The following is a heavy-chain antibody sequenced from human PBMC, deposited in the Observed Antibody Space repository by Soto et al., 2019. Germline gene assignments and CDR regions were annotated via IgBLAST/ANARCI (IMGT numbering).Heavy chain of an antibody. CDR3: ARRELVSCGGDCYSKYFQY. V-gene: IGHV3-7*01. J-gene: IGHJ1*01. CDR1: GFSFSNYW. D-gene: IGHD2-21*02. Sequence: PWGSLRLSCAASGFSFSNYWMTWVRQAPGKGLDWVANIKNDGSDKYYGASVKGRFTISRDNAKNSLYLQMDSLRAEDTAVYYCARRELVSCGGDCYSKYFQYWGQGTLVTVSS. CDR2: IKNDGSDK.